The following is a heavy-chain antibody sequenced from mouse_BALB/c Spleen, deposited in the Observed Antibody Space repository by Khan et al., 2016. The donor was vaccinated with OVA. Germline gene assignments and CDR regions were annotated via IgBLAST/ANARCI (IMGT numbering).Heavy chain of an antibody. V-gene: IGHV5-17*02. CDR1: GFTFSSYG. CDR2: ISGDSSTI. D-gene: IGHD3-2*01. CDR3: ATAYFSWYYFDY. J-gene: IGHJ2*01. Sequence: EVELVESGGGLVQPGGSRKLSCAASGFTFSSYGMHWVRQAPEKGLEWVAYISGDSSTIYYADTVKGRFTISRDKPKNTLFLQMTSLMSEDTARYDCATAYFSWYYFDYWGPGTTLTVSS.